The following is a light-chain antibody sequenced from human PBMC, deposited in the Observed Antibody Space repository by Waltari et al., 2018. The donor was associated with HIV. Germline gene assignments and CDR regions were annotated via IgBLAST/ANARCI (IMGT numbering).Light chain of an antibody. Sequence: QSVLTQPPSASGTPGQRVTISCSGSRSNIGSNFVSWYQQLPGMAPKPLIYRNNQRPSGVPDRFSGSKSGTSASLAISGLRSEDGADYYCAVWDDSLTGHVVFGGGTKLTVL. CDR2: RNN. CDR3: AVWDDSLTGHVV. CDR1: RSNIGSNF. V-gene: IGLV1-47*01. J-gene: IGLJ2*01.